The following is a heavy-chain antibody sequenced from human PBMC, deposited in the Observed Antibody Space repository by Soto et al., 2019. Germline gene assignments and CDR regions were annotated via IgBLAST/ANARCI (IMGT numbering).Heavy chain of an antibody. J-gene: IGHJ6*02. CDR2: IYHTGST. Sequence: QVQLQESGPGLVKPSGTLSLTCAVSGSSINNNNWWSWVRQSPGKGLEWIGEIYHTGSTNYNPSLESRVTMLVDKSKNQISLKVTSVTATDTAVYYCARGGLSRVRGVRGSNNLDVWGQGTTVTVSS. D-gene: IGHD3-10*01. CDR3: ARGGLSRVRGVRGSNNLDV. V-gene: IGHV4-4*02. CDR1: GSSINNNNW.